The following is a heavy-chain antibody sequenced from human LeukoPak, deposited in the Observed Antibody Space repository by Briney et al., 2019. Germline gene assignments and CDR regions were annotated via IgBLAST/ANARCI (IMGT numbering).Heavy chain of an antibody. V-gene: IGHV3-21*04. Sequence: GSLRLSCAASGFTFSSYSMNWVRQAPGKGLEWVSSISSSSYYIYYADSVKGRFTISRDNAKNSLYLQMNSLRAEDTAVYYCAKDQGVGVFDYWGQGTLVTVSS. CDR1: GFTFSSYS. CDR2: ISSSSYYI. D-gene: IGHD1-26*01. CDR3: AKDQGVGVFDY. J-gene: IGHJ4*02.